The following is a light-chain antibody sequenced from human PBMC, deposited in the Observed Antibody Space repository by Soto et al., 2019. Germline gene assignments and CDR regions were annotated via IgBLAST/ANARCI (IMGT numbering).Light chain of an antibody. CDR1: QGISNY. CDR2: SAS. Sequence: DIPMTQSPSSLSASVGDRVTITCRAIQGISNYLGWFQQKPGQAPKSLIYSASSLQSGVPSKFSGSGSGTDITLTISSLQPEDSATYYCHQYNSLPLTFGGGTKVEI. J-gene: IGKJ4*01. V-gene: IGKV1-16*02. CDR3: HQYNSLPLT.